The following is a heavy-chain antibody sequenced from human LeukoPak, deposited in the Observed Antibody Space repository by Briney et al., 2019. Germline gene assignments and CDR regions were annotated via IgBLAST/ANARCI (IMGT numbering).Heavy chain of an antibody. CDR3: ARSVVTATPHYFQH. CDR1: GFTFSSYA. CDR2: ISYDGSNK. D-gene: IGHD2-21*02. J-gene: IGHJ1*01. Sequence: PGMSLRLSCAASGFTFSSYAMHWVRQAPGEGLEWVAVISYDGSNKNYGDSVKGRFTISRDNSKNTLYLQMNSLSAEDTAVYYCARSVVTATPHYFQHWGQGTLVTVSS. V-gene: IGHV3-30*04.